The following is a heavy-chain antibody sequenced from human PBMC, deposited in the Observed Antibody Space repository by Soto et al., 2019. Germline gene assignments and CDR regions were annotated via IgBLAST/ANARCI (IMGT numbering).Heavy chain of an antibody. J-gene: IGHJ6*02. CDR3: AKDQSLIAAAGHGYYYYYGMDV. CDR1: GFTFSSYW. CDR2: INSDGSST. Sequence: GGSLRLSCAASGFTFSSYWMHWVRQAPGKGLVWVSRINSDGSSTYYADSVKGRFTISRDNSKNTLYLQMNSLRAEDTAVYYCAKDQSLIAAAGHGYYYYYGMDVWGQGTTVTVSS. D-gene: IGHD6-13*01. V-gene: IGHV3-74*01.